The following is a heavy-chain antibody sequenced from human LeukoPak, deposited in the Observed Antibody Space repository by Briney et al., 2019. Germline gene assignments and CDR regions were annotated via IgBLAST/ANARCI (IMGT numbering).Heavy chain of an antibody. CDR3: ARDMNPTHYFDY. D-gene: IGHD3-16*01. CDR1: GNSISSGYY. J-gene: IGHJ4*02. Sequence: PSETLSLTCNVSGNSISSGYYWAWVRQAPGKGLEWIGSIYHSGYTHYNPSLKGRVTISVETSKNDFSLKLSSVAAADTAIYYCARDMNPTHYFDYWGQGTLVTVSS. V-gene: IGHV4-38-2*02. CDR2: IYHSGYT.